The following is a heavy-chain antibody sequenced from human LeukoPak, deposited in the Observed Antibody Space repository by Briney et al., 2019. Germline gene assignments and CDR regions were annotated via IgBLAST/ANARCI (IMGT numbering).Heavy chain of an antibody. CDR1: GFIFSNYA. Sequence: GGSLRLSCAASGFIFSNYAMSWVRQAPGKGLQWVSAFSGSGGSTYYADSVKGRFTISRDNSRNTLYLQMNSLRAEDTAVYYCAKDREILLWFGESAQYFDYWGQGTLVTVSS. CDR2: FSGSGGST. D-gene: IGHD3-10*01. J-gene: IGHJ4*02. CDR3: AKDREILLWFGESAQYFDY. V-gene: IGHV3-23*01.